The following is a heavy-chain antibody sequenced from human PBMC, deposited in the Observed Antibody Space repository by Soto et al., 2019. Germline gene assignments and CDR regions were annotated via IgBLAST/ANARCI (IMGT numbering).Heavy chain of an antibody. V-gene: IGHV3-23*01. Sequence: PGGSLRLSCAASGFTFSSYAMSWVRQAPGKGLEWVSAISGSGGSTYYADSVKGRFTISRDNSKNTLYLQMNSLRAEDTAVYYCAKSLLWFGELFGDFDYWGQGTLVTVSS. CDR2: ISGSGGST. CDR3: AKSLLWFGELFGDFDY. CDR1: GFTFSSYA. J-gene: IGHJ4*02. D-gene: IGHD3-10*01.